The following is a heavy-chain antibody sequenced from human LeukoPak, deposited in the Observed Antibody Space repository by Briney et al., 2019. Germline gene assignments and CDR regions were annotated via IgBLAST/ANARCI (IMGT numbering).Heavy chain of an antibody. CDR2: ISGSDRSI. CDR3: AKDRLRCCTGANCYSPVDY. D-gene: IGHD2-15*01. J-gene: IGHJ4*01. V-gene: IGHV3-23*01. CDR1: GFTFSTFG. Sequence: GGSLRLSCAASGFTFSTFGMTWVRQAPGKGLEWVSGISGSDRSIYYADSVKGRFTISRDNSKNSLYLQMTSLRAEDMAIYYCAKDRLRCCTGANCYSPVDYWGQGTLVTVSS.